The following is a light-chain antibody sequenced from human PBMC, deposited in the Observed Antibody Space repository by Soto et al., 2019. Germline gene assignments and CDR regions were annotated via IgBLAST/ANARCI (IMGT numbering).Light chain of an antibody. V-gene: IGKV4-1*01. J-gene: IGKJ4*01. CDR1: QSVLYSSNNKNY. CDR2: WAS. CDR3: QQYYSIPVT. Sequence: DIVMTQSPDSLAVSLGERATINCESSQSVLYSSNNKNYLAWYQQRPGQSPRLLISWASTRESGVPDRFSGSGSGTDFNLTISSLQAEDVAVYYCQQYYSIPVTFGGGTKVEIK.